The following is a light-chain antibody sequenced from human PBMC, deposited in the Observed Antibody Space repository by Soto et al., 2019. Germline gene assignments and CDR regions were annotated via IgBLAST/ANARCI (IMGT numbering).Light chain of an antibody. V-gene: IGKV3D-15*01. CDR2: DAS. Sequence: EIVMTQSPATLSMSPGERVTLSCRASQFISNSLAWYQQRPGQAPRLLIYDASSRASGVPARFSGSGSGTDFTPTISSLQSEDFGVYYCQQYNKWPPLTFGGGTKVDIK. J-gene: IGKJ4*01. CDR1: QFISNS. CDR3: QQYNKWPPLT.